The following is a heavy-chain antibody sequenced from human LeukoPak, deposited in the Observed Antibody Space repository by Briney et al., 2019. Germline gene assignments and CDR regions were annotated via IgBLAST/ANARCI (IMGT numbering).Heavy chain of an antibody. CDR2: IYYSGST. J-gene: IGHJ4*02. D-gene: IGHD2-21*02. CDR1: GGSISSYY. Sequence: PSETLSLTCTVSGGSISSYYWSWIRQPPGKGLEWIGYIYYSGSTNYNPSLKSRVTISVDTSKNQFSLKLSSVTAADTAAYYCARALAYCGGDCYTTFDYWGQGTLVTVSS. V-gene: IGHV4-59*12. CDR3: ARALAYCGGDCYTTFDY.